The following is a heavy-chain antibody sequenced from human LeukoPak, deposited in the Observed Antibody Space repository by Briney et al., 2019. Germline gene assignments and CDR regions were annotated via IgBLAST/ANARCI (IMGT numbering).Heavy chain of an antibody. J-gene: IGHJ4*02. CDR3: AKDPVGVPAAIVDY. V-gene: IGHV3-30*02. CDR1: GFTFSSYG. CDR2: IRYDGSNK. Sequence: GGSLRLSCAASGFTFSSYGMHWVRQAPGKGLEWVAIIRYDGSNKYYADSVKGRFTISRDNSKNTLYLQTNSLRAEDTAVYYCAKDPVGVPAAIVDYWGQGTLVTVSS. D-gene: IGHD2-2*01.